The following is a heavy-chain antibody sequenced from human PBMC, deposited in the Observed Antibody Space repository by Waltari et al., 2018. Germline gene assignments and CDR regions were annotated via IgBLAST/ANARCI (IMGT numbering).Heavy chain of an antibody. CDR3: TSVGWGXXYYGMDV. J-gene: IGHJ6*02. V-gene: IGHV3-73*02. CDR1: GFTXSGPA. Sequence: EVQLVDSGGXLVQPGGSLXLSCAAXGFTXSGPAMXWXRTASGKGRDLVGRIRRKANSYATXYAASVKGXFTIXRDXSKXTXYXQMNSLKTXXTAVXYCTSVGWGXXYYGMDVXGQGTTVTVXS. D-gene: IGHD6-19*01. CDR2: IRRKANSYAT.